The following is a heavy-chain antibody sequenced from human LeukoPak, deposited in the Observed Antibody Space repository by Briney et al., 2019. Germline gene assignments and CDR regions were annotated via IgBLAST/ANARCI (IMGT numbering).Heavy chain of an antibody. CDR3: ATDRNSGKYYDY. D-gene: IGHD1-26*01. CDR1: GFTFSSYG. Sequence: PGRSLRLSCAASGFTFSSYGMHWVRQAPGKGLEWVAVIYYDGSNQYYVDSVKGRFTVSRDNAKNTLYLQMDSLRAEDTAVYYCATDRNSGKYYDYWGQGTLVTVSS. V-gene: IGHV3-33*01. J-gene: IGHJ4*02. CDR2: IYYDGSNQ.